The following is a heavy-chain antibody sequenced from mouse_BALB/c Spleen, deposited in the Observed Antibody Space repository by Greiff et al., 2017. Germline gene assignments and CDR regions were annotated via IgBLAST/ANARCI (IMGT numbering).Heavy chain of an antibody. Sequence: QVQLKESGPQLVRPGASVKISCKASGYSFTSYWMHWVKQRPGQGLEWIGMIDPSDSETRLNQKFKDKATLTVDKSSSTAYMQLSSPTSEDSAVYYCARGDGYYDFAYWGQGTLVTVSA. CDR2: IDPSDSET. CDR3: ARGDGYYDFAY. CDR1: GYSFTSYW. J-gene: IGHJ3*01. D-gene: IGHD2-3*01. V-gene: IGHV1S126*01.